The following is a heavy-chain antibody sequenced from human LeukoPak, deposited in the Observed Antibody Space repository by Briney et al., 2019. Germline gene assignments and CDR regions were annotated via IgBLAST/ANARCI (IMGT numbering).Heavy chain of an antibody. CDR3: ARYREVGATVDY. CDR2: IYYRGST. J-gene: IGHJ4*02. Sequence: PSETLSLTCTVSGGSISSYYWGWIRQPPGRELEWIASIYYRGSTHYNPSLASLKSRVTISGDTSKNQFSLTLSSVTAADTAVYYCARYREVGATVDYWGQGTLVTVSS. CDR1: GGSISSYY. D-gene: IGHD1-26*01. V-gene: IGHV4-59*08.